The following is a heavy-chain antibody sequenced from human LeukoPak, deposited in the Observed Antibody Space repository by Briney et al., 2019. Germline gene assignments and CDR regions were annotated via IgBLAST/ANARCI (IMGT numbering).Heavy chain of an antibody. CDR3: ARDYKYAFDN. Sequence: GGSLRLSCAASGFTFSNYSMNWVRQAPGKGLEWISYIGIDSGNTNYADSVKGRFTISGDKAKNSLYLQMNSLRVEDTAVYYCARDYKYAFDNWGQGTLITVSS. J-gene: IGHJ4*02. CDR2: IGIDSGNT. CDR1: GFTFSNYS. D-gene: IGHD5-24*01. V-gene: IGHV3-48*01.